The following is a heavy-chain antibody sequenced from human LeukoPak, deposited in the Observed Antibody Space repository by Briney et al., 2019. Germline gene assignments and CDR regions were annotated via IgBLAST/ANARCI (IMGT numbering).Heavy chain of an antibody. D-gene: IGHD3-9*01. V-gene: IGHV3-21*01. CDR3: ARGGDGGDYDILTGYYMDV. CDR2: ISSSSSYI. J-gene: IGHJ6*03. Sequence: NWVRQAPGXGLEWVSSISSSSSYIYYAGSVKGRFTISRDNAKNSLYLQMNSLRAEDTAVYYCARGGDGGDYDILTGYYMDVWGKGTTVTVSS.